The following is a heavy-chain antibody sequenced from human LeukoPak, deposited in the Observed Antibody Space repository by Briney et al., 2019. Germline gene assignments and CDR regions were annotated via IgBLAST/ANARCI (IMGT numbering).Heavy chain of an antibody. CDR2: IYYSGST. Sequence: SETLSLTCTVSGGSISSGGYCWSWIRQHPGKGLEWIGYIYYSGSTNYNPSLKSRVTISVDTSKNQFSLKLSSVTAADTAVYYCASSRCGGDCYDNWFDPWGQGTLVTVSS. D-gene: IGHD2-21*02. V-gene: IGHV4-61*08. CDR1: GGSISSGGYC. CDR3: ASSRCGGDCYDNWFDP. J-gene: IGHJ5*02.